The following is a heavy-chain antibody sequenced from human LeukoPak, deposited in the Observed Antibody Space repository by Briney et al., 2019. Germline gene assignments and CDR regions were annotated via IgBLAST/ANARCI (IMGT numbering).Heavy chain of an antibody. J-gene: IGHJ6*02. CDR3: ARLMNVNDTSAYCYVMDV. Sequence: PSETLSLTCTVSGASLTPYYWSWIRQSPGKGLEYIGYIYYTGIINYNRSLKSRVTISVDVSRKQFSLTVKSVTTADTAVYFCARLMNVNDTSAYCYVMDVWGQGTPVTVS. CDR2: IYYTGII. CDR1: GASLTPYY. V-gene: IGHV4-59*01. D-gene: IGHD6-19*01.